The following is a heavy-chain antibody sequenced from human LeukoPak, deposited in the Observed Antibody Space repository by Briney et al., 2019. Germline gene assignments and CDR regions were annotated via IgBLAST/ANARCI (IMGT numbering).Heavy chain of an antibody. J-gene: IGHJ4*02. CDR3: ANEPQWLRSHIL. CDR1: GFTFSSYG. CDR2: ISYDGSNK. Sequence: PGGSLRLSCAASGFTFSSYGMHWVRQAPGKGLEWVAVISYDGSNKYYADSVKGRFTISRDNSKNTLYLQMNSLRAEDTAVYYCANEPQWLRSHILWGQGTLVTVSS. V-gene: IGHV3-30*18. D-gene: IGHD5-12*01.